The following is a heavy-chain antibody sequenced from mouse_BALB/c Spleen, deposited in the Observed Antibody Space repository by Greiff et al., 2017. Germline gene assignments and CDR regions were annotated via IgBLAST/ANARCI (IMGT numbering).Heavy chain of an antibody. CDR2: ISSGGSYT. V-gene: IGHV5-6*02. CDR1: GFTFSSYG. D-gene: IGHD2-1*01. Sequence: EVKVVESGGDLVKPGGSLKLSCAASGFTFSSYGMSWVRQTPDKRLEWVATISSGGSYTYYPDSVKGRFTISRDNAKNTLYLQMSSLKSEDTAMYYCARRVYYGNLYYFDYWGQGTTLTVSS. J-gene: IGHJ2*01. CDR3: ARRVYYGNLYYFDY.